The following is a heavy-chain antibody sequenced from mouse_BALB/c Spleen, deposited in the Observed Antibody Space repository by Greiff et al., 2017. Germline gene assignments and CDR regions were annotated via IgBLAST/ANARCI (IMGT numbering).Heavy chain of an antibody. Sequence: QVQLQQSGPELVKPGASVKISCKASGYAFSSSWMNWVKQRPGQGLEWIGRIYPGDGDTNYNGKFKGKATLTADTSSSTAYMQLSSLTSEDSAVYFCARGDYGHWYFDVWGAGTTVTVSS. J-gene: IGHJ1*01. CDR1: GYAFSSSW. CDR2: IYPGDGDT. V-gene: IGHV1-82*01. CDR3: ARGDYGHWYFDV. D-gene: IGHD1-2*01.